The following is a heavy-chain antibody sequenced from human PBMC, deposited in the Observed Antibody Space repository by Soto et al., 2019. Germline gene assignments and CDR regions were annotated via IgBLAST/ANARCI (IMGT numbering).Heavy chain of an antibody. CDR2: IYYSGST. Sequence: SETLSLTCTVSGGSISSGDYYWSWIRQPPGKGLEWIGYIYYSGSTYYNPSLKSRVTISVDTSKNQFSLKLSSVTAADTAVYYCARGGDGVLLWFGELVYWGQGTPVTVAS. D-gene: IGHD3-10*01. CDR1: GGSISSGDYY. J-gene: IGHJ4*02. V-gene: IGHV4-30-4*01. CDR3: ARGGDGVLLWFGELVY.